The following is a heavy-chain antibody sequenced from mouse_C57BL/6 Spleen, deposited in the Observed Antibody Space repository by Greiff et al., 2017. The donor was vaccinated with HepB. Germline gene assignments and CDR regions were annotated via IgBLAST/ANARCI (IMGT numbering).Heavy chain of an antibody. D-gene: IGHD1-1*01. CDR1: GYTFTSYW. Sequence: QVQLQQPGAELVKPGASVKMSCKASGYTFTSYWLTWVKQRPGQGREWIGDIYPGSGSTNYNEKFKSKTTLTVDISSRTAYMQFSSLTSEDSAVYDCAIDYYGSSYDYWGQGTTLTVSS. CDR3: AIDYYGSSYDY. V-gene: IGHV1-55*01. J-gene: IGHJ2*01. CDR2: IYPGSGST.